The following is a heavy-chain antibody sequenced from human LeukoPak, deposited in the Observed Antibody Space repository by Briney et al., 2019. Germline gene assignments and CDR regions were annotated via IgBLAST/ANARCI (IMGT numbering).Heavy chain of an antibody. D-gene: IGHD5-24*01. Sequence: PSETLSLTCAVYGGSFSGYYWSWIRQPPGKGLEWIGEINHSGSTNYNPSLKSRVTISVDTSKNQFSLKLSSVTAADTAVYYCARLRGGRVESYAFDIWGQGTMVTVSS. V-gene: IGHV4-34*01. CDR1: GGSFSGYY. J-gene: IGHJ3*02. CDR3: ARLRGGRVESYAFDI. CDR2: INHSGST.